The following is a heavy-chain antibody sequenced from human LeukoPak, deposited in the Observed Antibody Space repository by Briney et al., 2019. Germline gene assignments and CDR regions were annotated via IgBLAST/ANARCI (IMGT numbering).Heavy chain of an antibody. CDR3: ATIRGQYCSGGSCYGPDY. Sequence: GGSLRLSCAASGFTVSFYAMSWVRQAPGKGLEWVSVIAGGGSSTYYADSVKGRFTISRDNSKNTLYLQMNSLRAEDTAVYYCATIRGQYCSGGSCYGPDYWGQGTLVTVSS. CDR2: IAGGGSST. V-gene: IGHV3-23*01. D-gene: IGHD2-15*01. CDR1: GFTVSFYA. J-gene: IGHJ4*02.